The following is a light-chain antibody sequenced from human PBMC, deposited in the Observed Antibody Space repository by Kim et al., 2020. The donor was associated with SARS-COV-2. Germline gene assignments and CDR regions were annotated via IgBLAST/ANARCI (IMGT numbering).Light chain of an antibody. CDR1: TGHTRYA. J-gene: IGLJ3*02. Sequence: ASVIITVTLNTGHTRYAVAWKQQCPEKGPRFLMKLDSDGNHKKGDGIPDRFSGSSSGAERHLTITNLQSDDEAVYYCQTWTVDSQVFGGGTQLTVL. V-gene: IGLV4-69*01. CDR2: LDSDGNH. CDR3: QTWTVDSQV.